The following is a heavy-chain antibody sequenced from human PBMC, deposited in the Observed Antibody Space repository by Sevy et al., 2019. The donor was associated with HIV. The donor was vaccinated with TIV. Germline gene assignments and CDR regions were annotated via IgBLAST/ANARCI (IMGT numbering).Heavy chain of an antibody. CDR2: ISYDGSNK. CDR1: GFTFSSYA. V-gene: IGHV3-30-3*01. CDR3: ARDGVAARPSNLFDY. D-gene: IGHD6-6*01. J-gene: IGHJ4*02. Sequence: GGSLRLSCAASGFTFSSYAMHWVHQAPGKGLEWVAVISYDGSNKYYADSVKGRFTISRDNSKNTLYLQMNSLRAEDTAVYYCARDGVAARPSNLFDYWGQGTLVTVSS.